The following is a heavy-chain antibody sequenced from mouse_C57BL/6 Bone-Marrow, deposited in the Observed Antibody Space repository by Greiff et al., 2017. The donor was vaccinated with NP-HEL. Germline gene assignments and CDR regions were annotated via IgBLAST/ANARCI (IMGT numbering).Heavy chain of an antibody. CDR3: ARFSTGRPYGYFDV. Sequence: EVQLQQSGPELVKPGASVKMSCKASGYTFTDYNMHWVKQSHGKSLEWIGYINPNNGGTSYNQKFKGKATLTVNKSSSTAYMELRSLTSEDSAVYYCARFSTGRPYGYFDVWGTGTTVTVSS. V-gene: IGHV1-22*01. CDR1: GYTFTDYN. CDR2: INPNNGGT. J-gene: IGHJ1*03.